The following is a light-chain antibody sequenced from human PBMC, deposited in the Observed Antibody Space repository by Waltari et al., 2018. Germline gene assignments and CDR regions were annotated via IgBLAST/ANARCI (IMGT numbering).Light chain of an antibody. CDR1: SSNIGHNY. CDR3: GTWDSSLSGAV. V-gene: IGLV1-51*02. Sequence: QSVLTQPPSVSAAPGQRVTISCSGGSSNIGHNYVSWYRQFPGTAPKLLIYEDSRRPSGIPGRFSGSKAGTSATLDITGLQAGDEADYYCGTWDSSLSGAVFGRGTHLTVL. CDR2: EDS. J-gene: IGLJ7*01.